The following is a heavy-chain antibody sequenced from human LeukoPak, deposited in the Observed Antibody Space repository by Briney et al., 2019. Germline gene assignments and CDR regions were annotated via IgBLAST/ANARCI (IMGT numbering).Heavy chain of an antibody. CDR2: IGAGGVNT. Sequence: PGGSLRLSCAASGFTFSNFVMNWVRQAPGKGLQWVSTIGAGGVNTFYADSVKGRFTISRDDSQNTLYLQLNSMRAEDTAFYYCAKGGTVFRGGPGYWGQGTLVTVSS. CDR1: GFTFSNFV. J-gene: IGHJ4*02. V-gene: IGHV3-23*01. CDR3: AKGGTVFRGGPGY. D-gene: IGHD3-10*01.